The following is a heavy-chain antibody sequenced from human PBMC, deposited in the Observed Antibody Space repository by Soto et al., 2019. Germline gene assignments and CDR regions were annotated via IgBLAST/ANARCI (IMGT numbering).Heavy chain of an antibody. J-gene: IGHJ4*02. CDR3: ARGGDIVVVPAVSGGYYFDY. V-gene: IGHV4-34*01. CDR2: INHSGST. CDR1: GGSFSGYY. D-gene: IGHD2-2*01. Sequence: PSETLSLTCAFYGGSFSGYYWSLIRQPPGKGLEWIGEINHSGSTNYNPSLKSRVTISVDTSKNQFSLKLSSVTAADTAVYYCARGGDIVVVPAVSGGYYFDYWGQGTLVTVSS.